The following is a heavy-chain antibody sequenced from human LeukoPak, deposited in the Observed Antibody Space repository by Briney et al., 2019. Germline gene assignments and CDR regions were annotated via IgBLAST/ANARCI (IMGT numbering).Heavy chain of an antibody. Sequence: PGGSVRLLYGAWRFTFRSYAMQGVRQAAGRGLEGVAVISFDGSKKYYGDSVKGRFTITRDNSKKMLYLQMNSLRAEDTAVYYCARSLGGRDDYNYYYYYMDVWGKGTTVTVSS. V-gene: IGHV3-30*04. CDR3: ARSLGGRDDYNYYYYYMDV. J-gene: IGHJ6*03. D-gene: IGHD5-24*01. CDR1: RFTFRSYA. CDR2: ISFDGSKK.